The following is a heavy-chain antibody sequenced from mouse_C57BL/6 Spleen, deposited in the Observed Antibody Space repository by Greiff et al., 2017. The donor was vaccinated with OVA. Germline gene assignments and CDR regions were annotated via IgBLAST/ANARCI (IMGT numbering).Heavy chain of an antibody. D-gene: IGHD2-12*01. CDR3: ARLLQYYFDY. V-gene: IGHV1-82*01. J-gene: IGHJ2*01. CDR1: GYAFSSSW. CDR2: IYPGDGDT. Sequence: QVQLKQSGPELVKPGASVKISCKASGYAFSSSWMNWVKQRPGKGLEWIGRIYPGDGDTNYNGKFKGKATLTADKSSSTAYMQLSSLTSEDSAVYFCARLLQYYFDYWGQGTTLTVSS.